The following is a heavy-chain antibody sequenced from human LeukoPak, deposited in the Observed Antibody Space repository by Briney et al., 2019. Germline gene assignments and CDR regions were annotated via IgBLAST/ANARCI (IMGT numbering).Heavy chain of an antibody. CDR2: IKGDGSER. Sequence: GGSLRLSCEGSAFIFSGHWMNWVRQTPGKGLEWVASIKGDGSERQYVDSVKGRFSISRDNTKGSLFLQLNSLRAEDTAVYYCARASGWYFYYYYGMDVWGQGTTVTVSS. CDR1: AFIFSGHW. V-gene: IGHV3-7*03. J-gene: IGHJ6*02. CDR3: ARASGWYFYYYYGMDV. D-gene: IGHD6-19*01.